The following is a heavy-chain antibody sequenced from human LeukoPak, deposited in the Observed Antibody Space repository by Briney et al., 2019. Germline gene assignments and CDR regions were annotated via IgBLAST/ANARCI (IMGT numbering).Heavy chain of an antibody. CDR1: GFTFSSYS. CDR2: ISSSSSYI. Sequence: PGGSLRLSCAASGFTFSSYSMNWVRQAPGKGLEWVSSISSSSSYIYYVDSVKGRFTISRDNAKNSLYLQMNSLRAEDTAVYYCARGMGATTSDYWGQGTLVTVSS. D-gene: IGHD1-26*01. J-gene: IGHJ4*02. CDR3: ARGMGATTSDY. V-gene: IGHV3-21*01.